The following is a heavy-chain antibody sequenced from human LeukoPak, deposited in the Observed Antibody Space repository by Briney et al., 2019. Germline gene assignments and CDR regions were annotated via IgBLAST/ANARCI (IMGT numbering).Heavy chain of an antibody. V-gene: IGHV3-9*01. D-gene: IGHD3-3*01. CDR2: MSWNSGNI. CDR1: GLLFHDYA. Sequence: GGSVSLFRAVSGLLFHDYAMLWVRQAPGKGLEWVSGMSWNSGNIGDAHSVKGRFTISRDNAKNSLYLQMNSLRPEDSALYYCAKDPEYDFWSGYYTFDYWGQGTLVTVSS. J-gene: IGHJ4*02. CDR3: AKDPEYDFWSGYYTFDY.